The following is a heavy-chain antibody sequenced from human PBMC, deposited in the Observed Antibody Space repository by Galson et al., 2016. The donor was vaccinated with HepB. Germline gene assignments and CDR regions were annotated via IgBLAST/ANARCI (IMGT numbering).Heavy chain of an antibody. CDR1: GYNFMNYW. D-gene: IGHD3/OR15-3a*01. Sequence: QSGAEVKKPGESLRISCKASGYNFMNYWIIWVRQMPGKGLEWVGTIDPTDSHTTFSPSFRGHVYISADKSISTAYLQWSSLKASDTAMYYCARVLYDLDAFDIWGQGTMITVSS. J-gene: IGHJ3*02. V-gene: IGHV5-10-1*01. CDR2: IDPTDSHT. CDR3: ARVLYDLDAFDI.